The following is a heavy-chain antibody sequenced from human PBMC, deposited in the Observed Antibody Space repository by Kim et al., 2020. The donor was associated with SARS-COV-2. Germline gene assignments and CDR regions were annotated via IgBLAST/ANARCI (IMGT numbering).Heavy chain of an antibody. V-gene: IGHV3-21*01. D-gene: IGHD3-22*01. CDR1: GFTFSSYS. CDR3: ARGSYYYDSSGYYEDFDF. Sequence: GGSLRLSCAASGFTFSSYSMNWVRQAPGKGLEWVSSISSSSIYIYYADSVKGRFTISRDNTKNSLYLQMNNLWAEDTTVYYCARGSYYYDSSGYYEDFDFSGQGALVTVSS. J-gene: IGHJ4*02. CDR2: ISSSSIYI.